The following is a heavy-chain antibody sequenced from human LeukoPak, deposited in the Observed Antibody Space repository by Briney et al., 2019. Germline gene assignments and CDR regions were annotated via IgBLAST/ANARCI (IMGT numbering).Heavy chain of an antibody. Sequence: GRSLRLSCAASGFTFSTYVMSWVRQAPGKGLEWVSAISGSGGTTYYADSVKGRFTISRDNSKNTVYLHLNNLRAEDTAIYFCAKDPRGTYSGWYTGDAFDVWGQGTMVTVSS. J-gene: IGHJ3*01. CDR3: AKDPRGTYSGWYTGDAFDV. D-gene: IGHD6-19*01. V-gene: IGHV3-23*01. CDR1: GFTFSTYV. CDR2: ISGSGGTT.